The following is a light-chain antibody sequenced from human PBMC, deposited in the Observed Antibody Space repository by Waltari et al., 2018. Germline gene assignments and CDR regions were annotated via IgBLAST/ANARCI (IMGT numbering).Light chain of an antibody. V-gene: IGKV3-20*01. CDR2: GAS. Sequence: EIVLTQSPGTLSLSPGERATLSCSASQSVSRVLAWYQQRPGQAPRLLIYGASNRATGIPDRFSGSGSGTDFNLTISRLEPEDFAMYYCQMYVRLPVTFGQGTKVEIK. CDR1: QSVSRV. CDR3: QMYVRLPVT. J-gene: IGKJ1*01.